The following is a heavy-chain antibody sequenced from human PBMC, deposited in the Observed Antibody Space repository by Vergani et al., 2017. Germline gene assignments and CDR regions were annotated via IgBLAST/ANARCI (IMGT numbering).Heavy chain of an antibody. D-gene: IGHD3-10*01. CDR2: IYYSGST. J-gene: IGHJ6*03. CDR3: ARGGPYGSGSYYNPQQPRYYYMDV. V-gene: IGHV4-61*10. Sequence: QVQLQESGPGLVKPSETLSLTCTVSGGSVSSGSYYWSWIRQPAGKGLEWIGYIYYSGSTNYNPSLKSRVTISVDTSKNQFSLKLSSVTAADTAVYYCARGGPYGSGSYYNPQQPRYYYMDVWGKGTTVTVSS. CDR1: GGSVSSGSYY.